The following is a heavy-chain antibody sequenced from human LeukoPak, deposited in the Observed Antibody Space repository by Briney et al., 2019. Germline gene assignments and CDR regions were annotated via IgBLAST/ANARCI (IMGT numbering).Heavy chain of an antibody. CDR1: GFTFSTYA. D-gene: IGHD4-11*01. Sequence: GGSLRLSCTASGFTFSTYAMSWVRQAPGKGLEWVSAISGNGDTTYYADSVKGRFAISRDNSGNTVYLQLKNLRAEDTAIYYCTKESPYGNNRLYYFDYWGQGTLVTVSS. CDR2: ISGNGDTT. V-gene: IGHV3-23*01. J-gene: IGHJ4*02. CDR3: TKESPYGNNRLYYFDY.